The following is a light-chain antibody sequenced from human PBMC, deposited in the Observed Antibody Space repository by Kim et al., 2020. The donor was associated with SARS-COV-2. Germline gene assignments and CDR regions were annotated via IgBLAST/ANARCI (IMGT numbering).Light chain of an antibody. Sequence: DIQMTQSPSSLSASVGDRVTITCQASQDISTNLNWYQQKPGKAPELLIFDASSLKTGVPSRFSGSESETHFTFTISGLQPEDVATYYCQQYDSLPLTFGGGTKLEI. CDR1: QDISTN. CDR3: QQYDSLPLT. CDR2: DAS. J-gene: IGKJ4*01. V-gene: IGKV1-33*01.